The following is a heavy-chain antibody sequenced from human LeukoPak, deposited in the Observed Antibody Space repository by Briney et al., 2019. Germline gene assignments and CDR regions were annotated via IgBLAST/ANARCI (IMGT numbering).Heavy chain of an antibody. Sequence: SETLSLTCAVYGGSFSGYYWSWIRQPLGKGLEWIGEINHSGSTNYNPSLKSRVTISVDTSKNQFSLKLSSVTAADTAVYYCATASGSTDNWFDPWGQGTLVTVSS. CDR3: ATASGSTDNWFDP. V-gene: IGHV4-34*01. J-gene: IGHJ5*02. CDR1: GGSFSGYY. D-gene: IGHD1-26*01. CDR2: INHSGST.